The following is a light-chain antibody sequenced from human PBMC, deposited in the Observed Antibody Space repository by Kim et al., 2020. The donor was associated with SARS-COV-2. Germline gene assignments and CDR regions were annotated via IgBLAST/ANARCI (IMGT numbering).Light chain of an antibody. CDR2: EVS. CDR3: MQGIHPWT. Sequence: QPPPISYTAGQSLLLGDGLTYLYWYVQRPGQSPQLLVHEVSSRFSGVPDRLTGNGSKTDFTLTISRVEAEDVGIYYCMQGIHPWTFGQGTKVDIK. J-gene: IGKJ1*01. CDR1: QSLLLGDGLTY. V-gene: IGKV2-29*03.